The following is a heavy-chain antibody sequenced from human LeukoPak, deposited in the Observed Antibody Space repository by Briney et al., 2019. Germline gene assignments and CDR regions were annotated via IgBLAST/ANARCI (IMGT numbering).Heavy chain of an antibody. J-gene: IGHJ5*02. D-gene: IGHD2-2*02. V-gene: IGHV4-39*01. CDR2: IYYSGST. Sequence: PSETLSLTCTVSGGSISSSSYYWGWIRQPPGTGLEWIGSIYYSGSTYYNPSLKSRVTISVDTSKNQFSLKLSSVTAADTAVYYCARRRGCSSTSCYTSAWFDPWGQGTLVTVSS. CDR3: ARRRGCSSTSCYTSAWFDP. CDR1: GGSISSSSYY.